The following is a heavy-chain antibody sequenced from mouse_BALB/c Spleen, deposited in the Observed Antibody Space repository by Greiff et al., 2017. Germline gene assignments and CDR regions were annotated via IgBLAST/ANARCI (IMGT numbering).Heavy chain of an antibody. CDR3: TREEGFAY. CDR2: ISSGGSYT. CDR1: GFTFSSYT. J-gene: IGHJ3*01. Sequence: EVKLMESGGGLVKPGGSLKLSCAASGFTFSSYTMSWVRQTPEKRLEWVATISSGGSYTYYPDSVKGRFTISRDNAKNTLYLQMSSLKSEDTAMYYCTREEGFAYWGQGTLVTVSA. V-gene: IGHV5-6-4*01.